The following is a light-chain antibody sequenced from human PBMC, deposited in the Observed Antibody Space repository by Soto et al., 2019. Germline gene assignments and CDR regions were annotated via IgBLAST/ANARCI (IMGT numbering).Light chain of an antibody. CDR3: QQRSSWPPT. CDR1: QSVSSY. CDR2: DAS. Sequence: EIVLTQSPATLSLSPGDRATLSCRASQSVSSYLAWYQQRSGQAPRLLIYDASNRATGIPARFSGSGSGTDFTLTISSLEPEDFAVYYCQQRSSWPPTFDPGTKVDIK. V-gene: IGKV3-11*01. J-gene: IGKJ3*01.